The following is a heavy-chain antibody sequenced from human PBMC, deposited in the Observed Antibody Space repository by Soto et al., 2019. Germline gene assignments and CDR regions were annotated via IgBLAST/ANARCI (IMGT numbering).Heavy chain of an antibody. CDR2: ISSTSTTI. V-gene: IGHV3-48*01. CDR3: AKDGTWFGELLPPDS. CDR1: GFTFSNYH. J-gene: IGHJ5*02. D-gene: IGHD3-10*01. Sequence: EVQLVESGGGLVQPGGSLRLSCAASGFTFSNYHMTWVRQAPGKGLEWLSYISSTSTTIYYADSVRGRFTISRDNVKNSLSLRMDRMRAEDTAVYYCAKDGTWFGELLPPDSWGQGTVVTFAS.